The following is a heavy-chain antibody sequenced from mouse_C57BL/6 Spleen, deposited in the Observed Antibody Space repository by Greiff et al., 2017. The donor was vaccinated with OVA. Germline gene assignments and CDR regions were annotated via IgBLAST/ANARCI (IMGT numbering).Heavy chain of an antibody. CDR3: ARTILRSYYLDY. Sequence: QVQLQQPGAELVMPGASVKLSCKASGYTFTSYWMHWVKQRPGQGLEWIGEIDPSDSYTNYNQKFKGKSTLTVDKSSSTAYMQLSSLTSEDSAVYYCARTILRSYYLDYWGQGTTLTVSS. J-gene: IGHJ2*01. D-gene: IGHD1-1*01. CDR2: IDPSDSYT. V-gene: IGHV1-69*01. CDR1: GYTFTSYW.